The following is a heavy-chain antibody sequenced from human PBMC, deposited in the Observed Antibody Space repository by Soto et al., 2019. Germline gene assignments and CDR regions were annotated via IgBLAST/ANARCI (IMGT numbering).Heavy chain of an antibody. CDR2: IKYDGSEV. D-gene: IGHD5-12*01. CDR1: GFTFSDYW. J-gene: IGHJ4*02. CDR3: ARSYSGYDRAFDY. V-gene: IGHV3-7*05. Sequence: GGSLRLSCAGSGFTFSDYWMSWARQAPGKGLEWVANIKYDGSEVYYVDSVRGRFTISRDNAMNSLHLQMNSLRADDTAVYYCARSYSGYDRAFDYWGQGTLVTVSS.